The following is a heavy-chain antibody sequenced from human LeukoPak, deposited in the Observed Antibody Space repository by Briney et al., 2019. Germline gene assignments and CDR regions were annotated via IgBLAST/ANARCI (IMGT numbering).Heavy chain of an antibody. CDR1: GFTVRVRY. CDR2: IYVSGTT. D-gene: IGHD3-10*01. Sequence: GGSLRLSCAASGFTVRVRYVSWVRQAPGKRLEWLAFIYVSGTTFYAASVKGRFTISRDNSKNTVYLQMNNRRAEDTALYCCGRHAYGGSPPLSWGQGALVTVSS. J-gene: IGHJ4*02. CDR3: GRHAYGGSPPLS. V-gene: IGHV3-53*01.